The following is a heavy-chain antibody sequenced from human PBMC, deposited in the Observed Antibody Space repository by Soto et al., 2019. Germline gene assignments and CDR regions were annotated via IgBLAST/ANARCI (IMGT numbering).Heavy chain of an antibody. CDR3: ARVSRVVAATHHAFDI. CDR2: IKQDGSEK. J-gene: IGHJ3*02. Sequence: GGSLRLSCAASGFTFSSYWMSWVRQAPGKGLEWVANIKQDGSEKYYVDSVKGRFTISRDNAKNSLYLQMNSLRAEDTAVYYCARVSRVVAATHHAFDIWGQGTMVTVSS. D-gene: IGHD2-15*01. CDR1: GFTFSSYW. V-gene: IGHV3-7*01.